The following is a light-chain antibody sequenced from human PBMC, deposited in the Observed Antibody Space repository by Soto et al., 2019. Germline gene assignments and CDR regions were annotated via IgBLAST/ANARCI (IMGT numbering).Light chain of an antibody. CDR1: QSVSSN. J-gene: IGKJ1*01. Sequence: EIVMTQSPATLSVSPGERATLSCRASQSVSSNLAWYQQKPGQAPRLLIYGESTRATGIPARFSGSGSGTEFTLTISSLQSEDFAVYYCQQYNNWPGAFGQGTKVDIK. CDR3: QQYNNWPGA. V-gene: IGKV3-15*01. CDR2: GES.